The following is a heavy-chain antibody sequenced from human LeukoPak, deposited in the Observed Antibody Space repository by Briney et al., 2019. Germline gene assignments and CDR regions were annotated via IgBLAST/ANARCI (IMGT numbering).Heavy chain of an antibody. CDR1: GFTFDDYG. Sequence: PGGSLRLSCAASGFTFDDYGMSWVRHAPGKGLEWVSGINWNGGSTGYADSVKGRFTISRDNAKNSLYLQMNSLRAEDTAVYYCAKDLTVHPMQAFDIWGQGTMVTVSS. D-gene: IGHD4-17*01. J-gene: IGHJ3*02. V-gene: IGHV3-20*04. CDR3: AKDLTVHPMQAFDI. CDR2: INWNGGST.